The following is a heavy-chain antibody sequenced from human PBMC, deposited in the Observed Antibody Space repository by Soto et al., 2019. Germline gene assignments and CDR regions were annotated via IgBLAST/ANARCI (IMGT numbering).Heavy chain of an antibody. D-gene: IGHD6-6*01. CDR2: IKQDGNEK. Sequence: GRSRRLSSTACGVNFSSYGVSWFRQAPGKGLEWVANIKQDGNEKYYVESVKGRFTISRDSAKNSLYLQMNSLRAEDTAVYYCARVASLAAFYWGQGTLVTVSS. V-gene: IGHV3-7*05. CDR3: ARVASLAAFY. CDR1: GVNFSSYG. J-gene: IGHJ4*02.